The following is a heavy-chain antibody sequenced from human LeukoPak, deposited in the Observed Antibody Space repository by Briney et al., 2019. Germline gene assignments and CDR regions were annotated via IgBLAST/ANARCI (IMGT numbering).Heavy chain of an antibody. CDR2: ISYDGSNK. Sequence: AGGFLRLSCSPSGFTFSSYGMHWVRQAPGKGLEWVVVISYDGSNKYYADSVKGRFTISRDNSKNTLYLQMNSVRAEDTAVYYCAREGGIAGAGNFDYWGQGTLVTVSS. J-gene: IGHJ4*02. CDR3: AREGGIAGAGNFDY. V-gene: IGHV3-30*03. D-gene: IGHD6-13*01. CDR1: GFTFSSYG.